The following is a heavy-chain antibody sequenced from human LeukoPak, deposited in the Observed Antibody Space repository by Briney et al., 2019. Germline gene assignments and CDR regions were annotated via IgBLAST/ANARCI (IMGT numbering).Heavy chain of an antibody. CDR1: GYTFTSYY. J-gene: IGHJ4*02. Sequence: ASVKVSCKASGYTFTSYYMHWVRQAPGQGLEWMGIINPNTGSTTYAQNFQGRVAMTRDTSTSTVYMEVSSLRSDDTALYYCARSTALRVGYAPGGYWGQGTLVTVSS. CDR3: ARSTALRVGYAPGGY. D-gene: IGHD5-24*01. CDR2: INPNTGST. V-gene: IGHV1-46*01.